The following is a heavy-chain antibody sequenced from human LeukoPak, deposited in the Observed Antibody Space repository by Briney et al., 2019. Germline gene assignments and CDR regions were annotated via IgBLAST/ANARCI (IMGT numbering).Heavy chain of an antibody. CDR3: AKEDAPLGGRSDY. Sequence: PGGSLRLSCAASGFTFSSYWMTWVRQAPGKGLEWVAFIRYDGTNKYYADSVKGRFTISRDNSKNTLYLQMNSLRAGDTAVYYCAKEDAPLGGRSDYWGQGTLVTVSS. J-gene: IGHJ4*02. D-gene: IGHD3-16*01. CDR2: IRYDGTNK. CDR1: GFTFSSYW. V-gene: IGHV3-30*02.